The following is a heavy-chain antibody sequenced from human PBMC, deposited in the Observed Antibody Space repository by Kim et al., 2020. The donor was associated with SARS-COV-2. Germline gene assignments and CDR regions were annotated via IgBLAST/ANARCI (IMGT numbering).Heavy chain of an antibody. D-gene: IGHD6-13*01. Sequence: ASVKVSRKVSGYTLTELSMHWVRPAPGKGLEWMGGFDPEDGETIYAQKFQGRDTMTEDTSTDKAYLEPSNLSSVETNVYYCATGVAAAGPPHHHHYYDVMDFWRQGTTVTSS. J-gene: IGHJ6*02. CDR1: GYTLTELS. CDR2: FDPEDGET. V-gene: IGHV1-24*01. CDR3: ATGVAAAGPPHHHHYYDVMDF.